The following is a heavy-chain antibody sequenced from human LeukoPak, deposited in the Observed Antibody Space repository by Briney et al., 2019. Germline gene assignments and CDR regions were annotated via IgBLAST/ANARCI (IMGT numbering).Heavy chain of an antibody. Sequence: GGSLRLSCAASGFTFSSYSMSWVRQAPGRGLEWVSAISASGDRTYYADSVKGRFTISRDNSKNTLYLQMNSLRAEDTAVYSCAKNGEVLSWFDPWGQGTLVTVSS. D-gene: IGHD3-10*01. J-gene: IGHJ5*02. CDR3: AKNGEVLSWFDP. CDR2: ISASGDRT. V-gene: IGHV3-23*01. CDR1: GFTFSSYS.